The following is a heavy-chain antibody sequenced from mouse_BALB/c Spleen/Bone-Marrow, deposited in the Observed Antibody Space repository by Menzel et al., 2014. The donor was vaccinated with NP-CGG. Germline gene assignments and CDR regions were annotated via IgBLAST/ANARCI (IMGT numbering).Heavy chain of an antibody. V-gene: IGHV1-69*02. CDR3: ARRELGPRWFTY. Sequence: GAEFVKPGASVKLSCKASGYTFTSYWMHWVKPRPGQGLEWIGEIDPSDSYTNYNQKFKGKATLTVDKSSSTAYMQLSSLTSEDSAVYYCARRELGPRWFTYWGQGTLVTVSA. CDR2: IDPSDSYT. J-gene: IGHJ3*01. CDR1: GYTFTSYW. D-gene: IGHD3-1*01.